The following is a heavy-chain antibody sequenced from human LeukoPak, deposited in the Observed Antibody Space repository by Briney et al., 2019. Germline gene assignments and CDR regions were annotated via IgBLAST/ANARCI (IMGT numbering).Heavy chain of an antibody. Sequence: SETLSLTCTVSGGPISSHYWSWIRQPPGKGLEWIGYIYYSGSTNYNPSLKSRVTISVDTSKNQFSLKLSSVTAADTAVSYCARFPTFGAFDIWGQGTMVTVSS. J-gene: IGHJ3*02. CDR2: IYYSGST. CDR1: GGPISSHY. CDR3: ARFPTFGAFDI. V-gene: IGHV4-59*11. D-gene: IGHD3-10*01.